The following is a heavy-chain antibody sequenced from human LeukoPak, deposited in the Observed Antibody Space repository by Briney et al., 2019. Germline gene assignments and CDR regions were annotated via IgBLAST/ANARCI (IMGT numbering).Heavy chain of an antibody. J-gene: IGHJ4*02. CDR1: GFTFSTYG. V-gene: IGHV3-23*01. D-gene: IGHD6-19*01. CDR3: ATGSTAVAGTKY. Sequence: GGSLRLSCAASGFTFSTYGMNWVRQAPGKGLEWVSTISRSGDITYYADPVKGRFTISRDNSKKTLYLQMNSLRAEDTAVYYCATGSTAVAGTKYWGQGILVTVSS. CDR2: ISRSGDIT.